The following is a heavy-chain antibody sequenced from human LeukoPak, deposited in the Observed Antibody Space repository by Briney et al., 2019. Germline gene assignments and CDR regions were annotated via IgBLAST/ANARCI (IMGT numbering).Heavy chain of an antibody. D-gene: IGHD2-2*02. V-gene: IGHV4-34*01. Sequence: GSLRLSCAASGFTFSSYAMSWVRQAPGKGLEWIGEINHSGSTNYNPSLKSRVTISVDTSKNQFSLKLSSVTAADTAVYYCARGRTYQLPYPTDFDYWGQGTLVTVSS. CDR1: GFTFSSYA. J-gene: IGHJ4*02. CDR3: ARGRTYQLPYPTDFDY. CDR2: INHSGST.